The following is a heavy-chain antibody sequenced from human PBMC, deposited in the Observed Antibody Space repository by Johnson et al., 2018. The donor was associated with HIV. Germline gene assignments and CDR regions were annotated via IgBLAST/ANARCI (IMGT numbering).Heavy chain of an antibody. CDR3: TVWRWGWSGQEPFDV. CDR2: ISSSGSTI. J-gene: IGHJ3*01. V-gene: IGHV3-11*04. Sequence: QVQLVESGGGLVQPGGSLRLSCAASGFTFSDYYMSWIRQAPGKGLEWVSYISSSGSTIYYADSVKGRFTISRDNAKNSLYLQMNSLRDEDTSVYYCTVWRWGWSGQEPFDVWGPGTMVTVSS. CDR1: GFTFSDYY. D-gene: IGHD3-3*01.